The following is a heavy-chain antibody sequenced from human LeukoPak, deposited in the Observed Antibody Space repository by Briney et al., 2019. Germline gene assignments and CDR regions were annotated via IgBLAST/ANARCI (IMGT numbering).Heavy chain of an antibody. V-gene: IGHV3-11*01. J-gene: IGHJ4*02. CDR1: GIPFSDYY. CDR3: ARYGSGSNFDY. D-gene: IGHD3-10*01. CDR2: ISSRGSTI. Sequence: PGGSLRLSCAASGIPFSDYYMSWIRQAPGKGLEWVSYISSRGSTIYYADSVKGRFTISRDNAKNSLYLQMNSLRAEDTAMYCCARYGSGSNFDYWGQGTLVTVSS.